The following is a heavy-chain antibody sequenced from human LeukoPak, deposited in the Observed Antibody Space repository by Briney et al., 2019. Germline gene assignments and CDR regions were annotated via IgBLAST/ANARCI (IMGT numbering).Heavy chain of an antibody. CDR3: AGELSRLVRAVPSGGYMDV. CDR1: GFTFSSYS. V-gene: IGHV3-21*01. CDR2: ISSSSSYI. J-gene: IGHJ6*03. Sequence: GGSLRLSCAASGFTFSSYSMNWVRQAPGKGLEWVSSISSSSSYIYYADSVKGRFTISRDNAKNSLYLQMNSLRAEDTAVYYCAGELSRLVRAVPSGGYMDVGGKGTTVTVSS. D-gene: IGHD6-19*01.